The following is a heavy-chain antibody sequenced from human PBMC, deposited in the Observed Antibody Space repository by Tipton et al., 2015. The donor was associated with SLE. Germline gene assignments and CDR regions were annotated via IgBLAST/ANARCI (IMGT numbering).Heavy chain of an antibody. CDR2: IWYDGSNK. Sequence: SLRLSCAASGFTFGSYGMHWVRQAPGKGLEWVAVIWYDGSNKYYADSVKGRFTISRDNSKNTLYLQMNSLRAEDTAVYYCAGQLSYYYGMDVWGQGTTVTVSS. V-gene: IGHV3-33*08. CDR1: GFTFGSYG. J-gene: IGHJ6*02. D-gene: IGHD6-13*01. CDR3: AGQLSYYYGMDV.